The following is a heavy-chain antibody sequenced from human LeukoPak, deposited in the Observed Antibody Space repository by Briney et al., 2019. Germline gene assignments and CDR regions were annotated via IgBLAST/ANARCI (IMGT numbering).Heavy chain of an antibody. D-gene: IGHD3-3*01. CDR3: ARAPSYDFWSPSNSFDP. J-gene: IGHJ5*02. V-gene: IGHV1-69*05. CDR1: GGTFSSYA. CDR2: IIPIFGTA. Sequence: ASVKVSCKASGGTFSSYAISWLRQAPGQGLEWMGRIIPIFGTANYAQKFQGRVTITTDESTSTAYMELSSLRSEDTAVYYCARAPSYDFWSPSNSFDPWGQGTLVTVSS.